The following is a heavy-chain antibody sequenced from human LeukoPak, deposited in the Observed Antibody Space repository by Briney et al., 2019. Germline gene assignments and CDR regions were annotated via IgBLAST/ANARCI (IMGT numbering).Heavy chain of an antibody. V-gene: IGHV3-20*04. CDR1: GFTFDDYG. CDR3: ARVMGATRRLDAFDI. Sequence: GGSLRLSCAASGFTFDDYGMSWVRQAPGKGLEWVSGINWNGGSTGYADSVKGRFTISRDNAKNSLYLQMNSLRAEDTALYYCARVMGATRRLDAFDIWGQGTMVTVSS. D-gene: IGHD1-26*01. CDR2: INWNGGST. J-gene: IGHJ3*02.